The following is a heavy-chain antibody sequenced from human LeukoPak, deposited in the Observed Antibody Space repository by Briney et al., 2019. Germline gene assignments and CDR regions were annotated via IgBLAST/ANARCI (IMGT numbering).Heavy chain of an antibody. CDR3: ARDIAVAGTGNWFDP. D-gene: IGHD6-19*01. V-gene: IGHV3-33*08. CDR2: IWYDGSNK. Sequence: GGSLRLSCAASGFTLSDHYMDWVRQAPGKGLEWVAVIWYDGSNKYYADSVKGRFTISRDNSKNTLYLQMNSLRAEDTAVYYCARDIAVAGTGNWFDPWGQGTLVTVSS. CDR1: GFTLSDHY. J-gene: IGHJ5*02.